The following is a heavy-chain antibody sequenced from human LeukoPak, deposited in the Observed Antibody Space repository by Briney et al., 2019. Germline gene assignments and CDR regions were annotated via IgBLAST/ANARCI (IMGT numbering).Heavy chain of an antibody. Sequence: SETLSLTCSVSGGSVSSGSYYWSWIRQAPGKKLEWIGYIYYTGSTDYNPSLKSRVTMSVDTSKNQFSLRLSSVTAADTAIYHCARAPTRFGGDTTCYNRFWFDPWGQGTLVTVSS. CDR1: GGSVSSGSYY. D-gene: IGHD2-2*02. CDR3: ARAPTRFGGDTTCYNRFWFDP. J-gene: IGHJ5*02. V-gene: IGHV4-61*01. CDR2: IYYTGST.